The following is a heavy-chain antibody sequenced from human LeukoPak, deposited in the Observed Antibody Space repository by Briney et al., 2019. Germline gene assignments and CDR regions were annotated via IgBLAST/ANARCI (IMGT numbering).Heavy chain of an antibody. D-gene: IGHD5-18*01. CDR3: ARDGYSFGHDFDY. V-gene: IGHV3-23*01. CDR2: ISESGSGT. J-gene: IGHJ4*02. CDR1: GLTFSRYA. Sequence: GGSLRLSCAVSGLTFSRYAMSWVRQAPGKGLEWVSAISESGSGTYYADSVKGRFTISRDNAKNTLYLQMNSLRAEDTAVYYCARDGYSFGHDFDYWGQGTLVTVSS.